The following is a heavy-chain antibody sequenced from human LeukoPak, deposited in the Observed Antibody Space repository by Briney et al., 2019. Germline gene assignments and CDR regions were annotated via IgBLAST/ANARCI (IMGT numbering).Heavy chain of an antibody. J-gene: IGHJ5*02. CDR3: AGEISNWFDP. V-gene: IGHV3-21*01. CDR2: ISSSSSYM. D-gene: IGHD3-16*01. Sequence: GGSLRLSCVASGFTFSDSAMNWVRHAPGKELEWVSSISSSSSYMYYSASVKGRFTISRDNAKNSLYLQMSGLRVEDTGVYYCAGEISNWFDPWGQGTLVTVSS. CDR1: GFTFSDSA.